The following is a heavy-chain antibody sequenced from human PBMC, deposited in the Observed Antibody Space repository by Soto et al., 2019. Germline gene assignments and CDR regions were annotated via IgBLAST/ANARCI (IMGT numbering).Heavy chain of an antibody. CDR1: GFTFSSYA. D-gene: IGHD3-10*01. J-gene: IGHJ6*02. CDR3: TTVSLLWFGELFPYYYYGMDV. Sequence: GGSLRLSCAASGFTFSSYAMSWVRQAPGKGLEWVGRIKSKTDGGTTDYAAPVKGRFTISRDDSKNTLYLQMNSLKTEDTAVYYCTTVSLLWFGELFPYYYYGMDVWGQGTTVTVSS. V-gene: IGHV3-15*01. CDR2: IKSKTDGGTT.